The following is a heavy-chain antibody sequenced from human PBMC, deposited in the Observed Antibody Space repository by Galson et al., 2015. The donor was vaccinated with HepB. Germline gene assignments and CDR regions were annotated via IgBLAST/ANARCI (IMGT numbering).Heavy chain of an antibody. J-gene: IGHJ4*02. V-gene: IGHV3-23*01. Sequence: SLRLSCAASGFTFSNSAMNWVRQAPGKGLEWVSGISGGGGDTYYADFVNGRFTISRDNSKNTLYLQMNSLRAEDTAVYYCVKAPSSNYFGRFDYWGQGTLVTVSS. CDR2: ISGGGGDT. CDR1: GFTFSNSA. CDR3: VKAPSSNYFGRFDY. D-gene: IGHD4-11*01.